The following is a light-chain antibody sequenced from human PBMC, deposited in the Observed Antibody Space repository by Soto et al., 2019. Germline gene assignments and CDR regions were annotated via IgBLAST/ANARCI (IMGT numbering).Light chain of an antibody. J-gene: IGKJ2*01. Sequence: EIVMTQSPATLSVSPGERATLSCRASQSVSRNLAWYQQKPGQAPRLLIYGASTRATGIPATISGSGSGTEFTLTISSLQSGDSAVYFCQQYKDWPTFGQGTKLEIK. CDR2: GAS. CDR1: QSVSRN. V-gene: IGKV3-15*01. CDR3: QQYKDWPT.